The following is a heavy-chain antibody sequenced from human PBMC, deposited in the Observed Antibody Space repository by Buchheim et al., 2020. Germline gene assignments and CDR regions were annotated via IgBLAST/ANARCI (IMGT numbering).Heavy chain of an antibody. D-gene: IGHD1-26*01. V-gene: IGHV4-39*07. CDR3: VRGEISMGWFDP. CDR2: INDGGTI. J-gene: IGHJ5*02. CDR1: GGSISSSSYY. Sequence: QLQLQESGPGLVKPSETLSLTCTVSGGSISSSSYYWGWIRQPPGRGLEWIGEINDGGTINYNPSLKGRVTMSIVPSKNQFSLNLTSVTAADTAVYYCVRGEISMGWFDPWGQGTL.